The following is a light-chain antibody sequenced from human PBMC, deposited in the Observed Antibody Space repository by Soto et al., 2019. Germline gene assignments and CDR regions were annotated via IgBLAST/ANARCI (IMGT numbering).Light chain of an antibody. CDR2: GAS. Sequence: EIVLTQSAGTLSLSPGERATLSCRASQSVSSSYLAWYQQKPGQAPRLLIYGASSRATGIPDRFSGSGSGTDFTLTISRLEPEDFAVYYCQQYDTFGQGTKLEIK. CDR3: QQYDT. CDR1: QSVSSSY. J-gene: IGKJ2*01. V-gene: IGKV3-20*01.